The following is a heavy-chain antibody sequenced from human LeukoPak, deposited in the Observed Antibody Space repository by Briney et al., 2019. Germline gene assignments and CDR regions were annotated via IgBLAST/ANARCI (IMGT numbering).Heavy chain of an antibody. Sequence: GASVKVSCKASGGTFSNDAISWVRQAPGQGLEWMGWMNPNSGNTGYAQKFQGRFTLTRETFISTAYMELSSLRSDDTAVYYCVRAMAPLDTFNYQYAMDVWGQGTMVTVSS. V-gene: IGHV1-8*02. CDR1: GGTFSNDA. D-gene: IGHD5-24*01. CDR3: VRAMAPLDTFNYQYAMDV. J-gene: IGHJ6*02. CDR2: MNPNSGNT.